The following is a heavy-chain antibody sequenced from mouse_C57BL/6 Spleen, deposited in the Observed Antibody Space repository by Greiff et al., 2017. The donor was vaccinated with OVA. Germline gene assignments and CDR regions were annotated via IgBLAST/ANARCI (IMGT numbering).Heavy chain of an antibody. CDR3: ARGGETLPVGYFDY. J-gene: IGHJ2*01. CDR2: IYPGSGST. Sequence: QVQLQQPGAELVKPGASVKMSCKASGYTFTSYWITWVKQRPGQGLEWIGDIYPGSGSTNYNEKFKSKATLTVDTSTSTAYMQLSSLTSEDSAVYYCARGGETLPVGYFDYWGQGTTLTVSS. V-gene: IGHV1-55*01. CDR1: GYTFTSYW. D-gene: IGHD5-5*01.